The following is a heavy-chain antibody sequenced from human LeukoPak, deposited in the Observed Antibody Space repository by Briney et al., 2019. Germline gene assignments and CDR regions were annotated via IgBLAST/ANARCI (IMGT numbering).Heavy chain of an antibody. J-gene: IGHJ5*02. CDR3: ATLDLSEIP. V-gene: IGHV3-64*01. Sequence: GGSLRLSCAGSGFSFSTSGVHWVRQAPGKGLEFASSIDADGRGRYYSKSVKGRFTISRDNSKNTVYLQLGDLRPDDMGVYYYATLDLSEIPWGKGTLVTVSS. CDR1: GFSFSTSG. D-gene: IGHD3/OR15-3a*01. CDR2: IDADGRGR.